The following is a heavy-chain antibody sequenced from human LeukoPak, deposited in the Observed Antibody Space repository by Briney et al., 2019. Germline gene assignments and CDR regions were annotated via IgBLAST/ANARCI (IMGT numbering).Heavy chain of an antibody. CDR2: IPSSGGST. V-gene: IGHV3-23*01. CDR3: AKHMGSSSGYYFPD. D-gene: IGHD3-22*01. J-gene: IGHJ4*02. Sequence: GGSLRLSCAASGFTFNTYAMSWVRQAPGKGLEWVSTIPSSGGSTYYADSVKGRFTISRDNSKNTLHVQMNSLRAEDTAVYYCAKHMGSSSGYYFPDWGQGTLVTVSS. CDR1: GFTFNTYA.